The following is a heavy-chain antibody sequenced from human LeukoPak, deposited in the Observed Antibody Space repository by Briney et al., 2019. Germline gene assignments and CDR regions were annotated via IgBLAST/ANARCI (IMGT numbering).Heavy chain of an antibody. CDR1: GYTFTSYY. D-gene: IGHD2-21*02. CDR2: INTNTGNP. Sequence: ASVEVSCKASGYTFTSYYMHWVRQAPGQGLEWMGWINTNTGNPTYAQGFTGRFVFSLDTSVSTAYLQISSLKAEDTAVYYCAREVVTAPHDAFDIWGQGTMVTVSS. CDR3: AREVVTAPHDAFDI. J-gene: IGHJ3*02. V-gene: IGHV7-4-1*02.